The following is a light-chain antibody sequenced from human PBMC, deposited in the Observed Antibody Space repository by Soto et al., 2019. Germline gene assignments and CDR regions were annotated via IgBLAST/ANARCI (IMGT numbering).Light chain of an antibody. CDR2: GAS. CDR3: QQYGSSSIT. J-gene: IGKJ5*01. CDR1: QSVGSIY. V-gene: IGKV3-20*01. Sequence: DIVLTQSRGTLSLSPGERATLSCRASQSVGSIYLAWYQQRPGQAPRLLIYGASNRATGIPVRFSGSGSGTDFTLTISGLEPEDFAVYYCQQYGSSSITFGQGTRLEI.